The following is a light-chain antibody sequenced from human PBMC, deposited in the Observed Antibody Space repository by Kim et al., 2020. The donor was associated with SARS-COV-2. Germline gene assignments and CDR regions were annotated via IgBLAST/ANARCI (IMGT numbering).Light chain of an antibody. Sequence: SELTQDPAVSVALGQTVRITCQGDSLRSYYATWYQQKPGQAPILVIYGKNNRPSGIPDRFSGSSSGNTASLTITGTQAGDEADYYCNSRDSNDDVVFGG. J-gene: IGLJ2*01. CDR2: GKN. CDR1: SLRSYY. CDR3: NSRDSNDDVV. V-gene: IGLV3-19*01.